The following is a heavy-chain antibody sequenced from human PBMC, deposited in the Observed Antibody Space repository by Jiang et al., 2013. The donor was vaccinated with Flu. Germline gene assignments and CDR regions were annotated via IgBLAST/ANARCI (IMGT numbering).Heavy chain of an antibody. J-gene: IGHJ6*03. CDR3: ARVRIHYMDV. V-gene: IGHV3-48*03. CDR2: ISSSGSTI. Sequence: GGGLVQPGGSLRLSCAASGFTFSSYEMNWVRQAPGKGLEWVSYISSSGSTIYYADSVKGRFTISRDNAKNSLYLQMNSLRAEDTAVYYCARVRIHYMDVWGKGTTVTVSS. CDR1: GFTFSSYE.